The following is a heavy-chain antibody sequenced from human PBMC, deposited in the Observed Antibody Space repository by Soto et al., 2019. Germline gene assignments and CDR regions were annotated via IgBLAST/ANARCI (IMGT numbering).Heavy chain of an antibody. CDR1: GYTFTGYY. CDR2: INPNSGGT. Sequence: VSCKASGYTFTGYYMHWVRQAPGQGLEWMGWINPNSGGTNYAQKFQGRVTMTRDTSISTAYMELSRLRSDDTAVYYCASEYYYDSSGYEEYFQHWGQGTLVTVSS. D-gene: IGHD3-22*01. J-gene: IGHJ1*01. CDR3: ASEYYYDSSGYEEYFQH. V-gene: IGHV1-2*02.